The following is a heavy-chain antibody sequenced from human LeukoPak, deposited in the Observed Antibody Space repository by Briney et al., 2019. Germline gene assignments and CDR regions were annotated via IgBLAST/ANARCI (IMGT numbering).Heavy chain of an antibody. V-gene: IGHV3-23*01. D-gene: IGHD6-13*01. CDR1: GLTFSTSP. J-gene: IGHJ4*02. CDR2: SGTSGDT. CDR3: ARVIRAAPGKGYFDY. Sequence: PGGSLRLSCAASGLTFSTSPMNWVRLAPGNRLEWVSTSGTSGDTYYADSVKGRFTISRDSSKNTLYLQMNSLRAEDTAIYYCARVIRAAPGKGYFDYWGQGTLVTVSS.